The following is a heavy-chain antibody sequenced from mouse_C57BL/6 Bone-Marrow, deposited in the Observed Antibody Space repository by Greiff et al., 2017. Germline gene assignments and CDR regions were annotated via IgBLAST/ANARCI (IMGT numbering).Heavy chain of an antibody. CDR3: ARDYYGSSSYYVDY. V-gene: IGHV1-55*01. CDR2: LYPGSGST. J-gene: IGHJ2*01. Sequence: QVQLQQPGAELVKPGASVQMSCKASGYTFTSYWITWVKQRPGQGLEWIGDLYPGSGSTNYNEKFKSTATLTVDTSSSTAYMQLSSLTSEDSAVYYCARDYYGSSSYYVDYWGQGTTLTVSS. CDR1: GYTFTSYW. D-gene: IGHD1-1*01.